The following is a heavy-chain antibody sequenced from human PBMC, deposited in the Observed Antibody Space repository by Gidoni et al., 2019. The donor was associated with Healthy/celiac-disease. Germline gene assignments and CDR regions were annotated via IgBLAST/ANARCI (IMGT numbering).Heavy chain of an antibody. CDR1: GGTFSSYA. CDR3: ARTITYYYGSGSYYYGMDV. J-gene: IGHJ6*02. V-gene: IGHV1-69*01. Sequence: QVQLVQSGAEVKKPGSSVKVSCKASGGTFSSYAISWVRQAPGPGLEWMGGIIPIFGTANYAQKFQGRVTITADESTSTAYMELSSLRSEDTAVYYCARTITYYYGSGSYYYGMDVWGQGTTVTVSS. CDR2: IIPIFGTA. D-gene: IGHD3-10*01.